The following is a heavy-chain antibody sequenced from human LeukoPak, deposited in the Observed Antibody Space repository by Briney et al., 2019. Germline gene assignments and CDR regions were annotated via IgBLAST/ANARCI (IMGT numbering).Heavy chain of an antibody. J-gene: IGHJ4*02. D-gene: IGHD3-22*01. CDR2: INPSGGST. CDR1: GYTFTGYY. Sequence: ASVKVSCKASGYTFTGYYMHWVRQAPGQGLEWMGIINPSGGSTSYAQKFQGRVTMTRDTSTSTVYMELSSLRSEDTAVYYCARESPPYYYDSSGYFDYWGQGTLVTVSS. CDR3: ARESPPYYYDSSGYFDY. V-gene: IGHV1-46*01.